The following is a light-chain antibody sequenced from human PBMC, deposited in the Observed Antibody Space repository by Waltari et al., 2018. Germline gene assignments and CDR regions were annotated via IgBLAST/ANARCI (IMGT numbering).Light chain of an antibody. CDR3: SSYAGSNNYV. J-gene: IGLJ1*01. Sequence: QSALTQPPPASGSPGQSVPFSCPGTSSDVGGYNYVSCYQQHPGKAPKLMIYEVSKRPSGVPDRFSGCKSGNTAPLTVSGHQAEDEADYYCSSYAGSNNYVVGTGTKVTVL. CDR1: SSDVGGYNY. CDR2: EVS. V-gene: IGLV2-8*01.